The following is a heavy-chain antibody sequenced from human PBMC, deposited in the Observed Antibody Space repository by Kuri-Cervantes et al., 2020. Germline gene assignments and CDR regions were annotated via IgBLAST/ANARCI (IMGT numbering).Heavy chain of an antibody. CDR2: ITGNGGGT. V-gene: IGHV3-64*02. D-gene: IGHD5-18*01. Sequence: GGSLRLSCAASGFTFSSYSMHWVRQAPGKGLEYVSGITGNGGGTYYADSVKGRFTFSRDNSKNTLYLQMGSLRAEDMGVYYCARDRDTASYYMDVWGKGTTVTVSS. J-gene: IGHJ6*03. CDR1: GFTFSSYS. CDR3: ARDRDTASYYMDV.